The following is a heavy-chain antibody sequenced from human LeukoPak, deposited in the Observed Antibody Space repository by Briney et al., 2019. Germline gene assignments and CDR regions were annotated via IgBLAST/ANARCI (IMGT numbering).Heavy chain of an antibody. V-gene: IGHV3-11*01. CDR2: ISSSVSTL. CDR1: GFTFIDYY. Sequence: PGGSLRLSCAASGFTFIDYYMSWIRQAPGKGLEWVSYISSSVSTLYYADSVKGRFTISRDNDKNSLYLQMNSLRAEDTAVYYCARVQPHYYDSSGYPPDYWGQGTLVTVSS. CDR3: ARVQPHYYDSSGYPPDY. J-gene: IGHJ4*02. D-gene: IGHD3-22*01.